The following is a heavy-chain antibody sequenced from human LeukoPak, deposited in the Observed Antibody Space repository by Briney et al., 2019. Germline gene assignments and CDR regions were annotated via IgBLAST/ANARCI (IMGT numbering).Heavy chain of an antibody. V-gene: IGHV3-49*04. CDR2: IRTKVNGETT. CDR3: TTDYQLDY. CDR1: GFTFGDVV. D-gene: IGHD3-16*01. J-gene: IGHJ4*02. Sequence: GGSLRLSCTASGFTFGDVVMSWVRQTPWKGREWVGFIRTKVNGETTKYAASVQGRFTISRDDSKSSAYLQMNSLKTEDTAVYYCTTDYQLDYWGQGTLVTVSS.